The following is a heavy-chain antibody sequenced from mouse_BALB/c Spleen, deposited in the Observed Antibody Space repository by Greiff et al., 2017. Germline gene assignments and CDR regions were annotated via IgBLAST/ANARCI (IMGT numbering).Heavy chain of an antibody. CDR2: ISSGGSYT. J-gene: IGHJ2*01. D-gene: IGHD2-14*01. CDR3: ARHGRYDGPPFDY. V-gene: IGHV5-6*01. CDR1: GFTFSSYG. Sequence: EVKLVESGGDLVKPGGSLKLSCAASGFTFSSYGMSWVRQTPDKRLEWVATISSGGSYTYYPDSVKGRFTISRDNAKNTLYLQMSSLKSEDTAMYYCARHGRYDGPPFDYWGQGTTLTVSS.